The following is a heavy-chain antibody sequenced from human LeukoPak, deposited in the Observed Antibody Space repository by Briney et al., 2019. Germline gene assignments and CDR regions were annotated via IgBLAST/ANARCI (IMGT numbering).Heavy chain of an antibody. J-gene: IGHJ4*02. V-gene: IGHV4-59*08. CDR1: GGSISSYY. D-gene: IGHD3-10*01. CDR3: ERLTVREMRSFDY. CDR2: IHYTGST. Sequence: SETLSLTCTVSGGSISSYYWSWIRQSPGKGLECIGYIHYTGSTNYNPSLKSRVTISVDTSKNQFSLKLSSVTAADTAVYYWERLTVREMRSFDYWGQGTLVTVSS.